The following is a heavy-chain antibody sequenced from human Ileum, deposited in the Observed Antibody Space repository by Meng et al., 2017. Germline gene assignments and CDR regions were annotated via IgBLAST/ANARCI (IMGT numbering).Heavy chain of an antibody. CDR2: IYYDGTT. CDR3: ARGGIWTNYYKDGMDV. D-gene: IGHD3-10*01. V-gene: IGHV4-39*07. CDR1: GGSITATRHY. Sequence: SETLSLTCTVSGGSITATRHYWGWVRQPPGKGLEWIASIYYDGTTYYNESLTSRVFIALDTSKNQVSLKLTSVTAADTAMYYCARGGIWTNYYKDGMDVWGQGTTVTFAS. J-gene: IGHJ6*01.